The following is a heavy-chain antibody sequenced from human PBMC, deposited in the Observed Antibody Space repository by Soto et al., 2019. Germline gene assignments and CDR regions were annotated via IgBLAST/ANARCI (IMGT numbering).Heavy chain of an antibody. D-gene: IGHD3-10*01. J-gene: IGHJ4*02. V-gene: IGHV1-69*01. CDR1: GGIFSTYA. CDR3: ARDRDDYGSGNYYNSIDF. Sequence: QVPLVQSGAEVKKPGSSVKVSCKASGGIFSTYAISWLRQAPGQGLEWMGGIIPIFGTPNYAQKFQGRVTITADESTSTAYMELSRLRSEDTAVYYCARDRDDYGSGNYYNSIDFWGQGTLVTVSS. CDR2: IIPIFGTP.